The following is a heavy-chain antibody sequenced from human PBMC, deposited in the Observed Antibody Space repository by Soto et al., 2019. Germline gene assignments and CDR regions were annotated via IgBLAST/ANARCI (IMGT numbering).Heavy chain of an antibody. CDR2: IYYSGST. V-gene: IGHV4-30-4*01. D-gene: IGHD3-10*01. Sequence: QVQLQESGPGLVKPSQTLSLTCTVSGGSISSGDYYWSWIRQPPGKGLEWIGYIYYSGSTYYNPSLQRRVTISVDTAKNQFSLKLSSVTAAATAVYYCARGLWLNGMDVWGQGTTVTVSS. CDR3: ARGLWLNGMDV. J-gene: IGHJ6*02. CDR1: GGSISSGDYY.